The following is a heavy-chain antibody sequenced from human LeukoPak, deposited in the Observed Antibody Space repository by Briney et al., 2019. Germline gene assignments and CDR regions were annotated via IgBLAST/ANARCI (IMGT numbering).Heavy chain of an antibody. CDR2: INTNTGNP. CDR3: ARGPCYYDSSGYFGPGSSLGP. V-gene: IGHV7-4-1*02. D-gene: IGHD3-22*01. Sequence: GASVKVSCKASGYTFTSYAMNWVRQAPGQGLEWMGWINTNTGNPTHAQGFTGRFVFSLDTSVSTAYLQISSLKAEDTAVYYCARGPCYYDSSGYFGPGSSLGPWGQGTLVTVSS. J-gene: IGHJ5*02. CDR1: GYTFTSYA.